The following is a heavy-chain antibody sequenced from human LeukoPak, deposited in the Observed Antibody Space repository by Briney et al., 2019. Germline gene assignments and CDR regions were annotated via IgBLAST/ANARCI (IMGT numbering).Heavy chain of an antibody. CDR1: GGSISSGGYY. CDR3: ARDDSSGYFDY. Sequence: SQALSLTCTVSGGSISSGGYYWSWIRQHPGKGLEWIGYIYYSGSTYYNPSLKSRVTISVDTSKNQFSLKLSSVTAADTAVYYCARDDSSGYFDYWGQGTLVTVSS. D-gene: IGHD3-22*01. J-gene: IGHJ4*02. CDR2: IYYSGST. V-gene: IGHV4-31*03.